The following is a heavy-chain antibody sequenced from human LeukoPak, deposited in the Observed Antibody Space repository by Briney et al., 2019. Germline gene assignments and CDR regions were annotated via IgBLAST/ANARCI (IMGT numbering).Heavy chain of an antibody. J-gene: IGHJ5*02. CDR3: ARLGDWFDP. CDR2: IYYSGST. D-gene: IGHD3-10*01. CDR1: GGSISSSGYY. Sequence: PSETLSLTRTVSGGSISSSGYYWGWIRQPPGKGLEWIGSIYYSGSTYYNPSLKSRVTISVDTSKNQFSLKLSSVTAADTAVYYCARLGDWFDPWGQGTLVTVSS. V-gene: IGHV4-39*01.